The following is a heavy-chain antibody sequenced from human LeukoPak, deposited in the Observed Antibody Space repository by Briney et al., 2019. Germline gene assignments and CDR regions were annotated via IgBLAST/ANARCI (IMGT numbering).Heavy chain of an antibody. V-gene: IGHV3-7*01. CDR3: ASRTYYDFWSGYSPFDY. Sequence: AGSLRLSCAASGFTFSSFWMSWVRQAPRKGLEWVANIKQDGSEKYYVDSVKGRFTISRDNAKNSLYLQMNSLRAEDTAVYYCASRTYYDFWSGYSPFDYWGQGTLVTVSS. J-gene: IGHJ4*02. CDR1: GFTFSSFW. D-gene: IGHD3-3*01. CDR2: IKQDGSEK.